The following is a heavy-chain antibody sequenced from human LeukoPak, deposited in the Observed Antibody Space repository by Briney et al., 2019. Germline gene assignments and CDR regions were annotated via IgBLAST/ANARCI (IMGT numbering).Heavy chain of an antibody. Sequence: GESLKISCKGSGYSFTTYWIGWVRQMPGKGLEWMGIIYPGDSDTRYSPSFQGQVTISADKSISTAYLQWSSLKASDTAMYYCARGDYGDFRVFYTLFDYWGQGTLVTVSS. V-gene: IGHV5-51*01. CDR3: ARGDYGDFRVFYTLFDY. CDR1: GYSFTTYW. D-gene: IGHD4-17*01. CDR2: IYPGDSDT. J-gene: IGHJ4*02.